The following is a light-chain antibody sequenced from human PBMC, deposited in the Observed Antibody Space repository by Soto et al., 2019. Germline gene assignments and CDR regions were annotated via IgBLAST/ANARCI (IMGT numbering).Light chain of an antibody. Sequence: EIVLTQSPGTLSLSPGERATLSCRASQSVSNNYLAWYQQKPGQAPRLLIYGASNRATGIPDRFSGSGSGTDFTLTISRLEPEDFAVYYRQQYGSSPITFGQGTRLEIK. CDR3: QQYGSSPIT. J-gene: IGKJ5*01. V-gene: IGKV3-20*01. CDR2: GAS. CDR1: QSVSNNY.